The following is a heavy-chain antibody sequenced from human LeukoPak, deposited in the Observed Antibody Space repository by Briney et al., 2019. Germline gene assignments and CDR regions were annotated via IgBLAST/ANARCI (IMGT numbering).Heavy chain of an antibody. D-gene: IGHD6-19*01. V-gene: IGHV3-64*01. CDR3: ARDTCGCGSGWHLYWYFDL. CDR1: GFTFSDYA. Sequence: GGSLRLSCAASGFTFSDYALHWVRQSPGKELEYVSAISSNGRSIHYANSVEGRFTISRDNSQNTLYLQMDSLRAEDMAVYYCARDTCGCGSGWHLYWYFDLWGRGTLVTVSS. CDR2: ISSNGRSI. J-gene: IGHJ2*01.